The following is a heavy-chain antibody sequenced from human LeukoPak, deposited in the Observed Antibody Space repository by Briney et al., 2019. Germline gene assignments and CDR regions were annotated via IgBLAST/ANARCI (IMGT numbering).Heavy chain of an antibody. CDR2: IIPMFTTA. J-gene: IGHJ6*02. D-gene: IGHD6-6*01. V-gene: IGHV1-69*13. CDR1: GGTFSSYA. CDR3: ARRQSSKAARPSPPPHYYYYYGMDV. Sequence: GASVKVSCKASGGTFSSYAISWVRQAPGQGLDWMGGIIPMFTTADYSQKFQGRATITADESTNTAYMELSSLRSEDTAVYYCARRQSSKAARPSPPPHYYYYYGMDVWGQGTTVTVSS.